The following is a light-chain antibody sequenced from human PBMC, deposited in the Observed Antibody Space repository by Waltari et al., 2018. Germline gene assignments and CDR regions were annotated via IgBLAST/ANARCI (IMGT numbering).Light chain of an antibody. CDR1: SSDIGCYNY. V-gene: IGLV2-14*01. J-gene: IGLJ2*01. CDR3: SSYSYSSGTLVI. CDR2: EVT. Sequence: QSALTQPASVSGSPGQSIPISCTVTSSDIGCYNYFSWYQQHPGKAPELIIFEVTNRPSGGSHRFSGSKSANTASLTISALQADDEADYYCSSYSYSSGTLVIFGGGTRLTVL.